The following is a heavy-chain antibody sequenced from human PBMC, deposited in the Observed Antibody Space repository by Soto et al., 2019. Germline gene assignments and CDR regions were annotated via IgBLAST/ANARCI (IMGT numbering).Heavy chain of an antibody. J-gene: IGHJ6*02. D-gene: IGHD5-12*01. CDR1: GGTFSSYA. CDR3: ARDKSSQSGYDSYYYYGMDV. CDR2: IIPIFGTA. Sequence: SVKVSCKASGGTFSSYAISWVRQAPGQGLEWMGGIIPIFGTANYAQKFQGRVTITADKSTSTAYMELSSLRSEDTAVYYCARDKSSQSGYDSYYYYGMDVWGQGTTVAVSS. V-gene: IGHV1-69*06.